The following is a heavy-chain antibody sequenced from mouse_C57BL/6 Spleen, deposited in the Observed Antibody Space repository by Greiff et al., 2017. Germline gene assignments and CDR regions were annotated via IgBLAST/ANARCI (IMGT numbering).Heavy chain of an antibody. V-gene: IGHV1-18*01. J-gene: IGHJ3*01. CDR1: GYTFTDYN. CDR3: ARSPLYDGPWFAY. CDR2: INPNNGGT. D-gene: IGHD2-3*01. Sequence: VQLKQSGPELVKPGASVKIPCKASGYTFTDYNMDWVKQSHGKSLEWIGDINPNNGGTIYNQKFKGKATLTVDKSSSTAYMELRSLTSEDTAVYYCARSPLYDGPWFAYWGQGTLVTVSA.